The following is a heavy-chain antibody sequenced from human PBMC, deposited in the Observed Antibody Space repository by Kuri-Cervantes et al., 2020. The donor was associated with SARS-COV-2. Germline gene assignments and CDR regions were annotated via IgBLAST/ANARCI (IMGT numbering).Heavy chain of an antibody. CDR3: AKTYYYDSSGYFSRRPNFTFDY. CDR1: GGSISSGDNY. CDR2: IYYSGST. V-gene: IGHV4-61*10. D-gene: IGHD3-22*01. J-gene: IGHJ4*02. Sequence: GSLRLSCTVSGGSISSGDNYWSWIRQPAGKGLEWIGSIYYSGSTYYNPSLKSRVTISVDTSKNQFSLKLSSVTAADTAVYYCAKTYYYDSSGYFSRRPNFTFDYWGQGTLVTVSS.